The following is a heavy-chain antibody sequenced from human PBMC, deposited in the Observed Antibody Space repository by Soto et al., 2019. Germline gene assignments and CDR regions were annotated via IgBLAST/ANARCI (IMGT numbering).Heavy chain of an antibody. CDR2: IYYSGST. CDR3: ARGGYCSSTSCPGYYYYGMDV. Sequence: SETLSLTCTVSGGSISSYYWSWIRQPPGKGLEWIGYIYYSGSTNYNPSLKSRVTISVDTSKNQFSLKLSSVTAADTAVYYCARGGYCSSTSCPGYYYYGMDVWGQGTTVTV. CDR1: GGSISSYY. D-gene: IGHD2-2*01. V-gene: IGHV4-59*12. J-gene: IGHJ6*02.